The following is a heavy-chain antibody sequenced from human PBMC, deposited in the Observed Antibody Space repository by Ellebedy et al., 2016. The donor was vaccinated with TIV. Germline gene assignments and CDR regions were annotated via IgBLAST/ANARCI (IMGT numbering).Heavy chain of an antibody. V-gene: IGHV3-11*06. Sequence: GGSLRLXCAASGFTFSDYYMSWIRQAPGKGLEWVSYISSSSSYTNYADSVKGRFTISRDNAKNSLYLQMNSLRAEDTAVYYCARGMSDILSYGMDVWGQGTTVTVSS. D-gene: IGHD3-9*01. CDR2: ISSSSSYT. J-gene: IGHJ6*02. CDR3: ARGMSDILSYGMDV. CDR1: GFTFSDYY.